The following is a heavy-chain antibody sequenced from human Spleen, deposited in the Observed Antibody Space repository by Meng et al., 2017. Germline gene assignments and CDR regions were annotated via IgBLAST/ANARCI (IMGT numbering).Heavy chain of an antibody. V-gene: IGHV4-4*02. CDR1: GGSISSSNW. Sequence: SETLSLTCAVSGGSISSSNWWSWVRQPPGKWLELIGEIYHSGSTNYNPSLKSRVTISVDKSKNQFSLNLSYVTAADTAVYYCARGHLSYYDILTGYSPFYFDYWGQGTLVTVSS. D-gene: IGHD3-9*01. J-gene: IGHJ4*02. CDR2: IYHSGST. CDR3: ARGHLSYYDILTGYSPFYFDY.